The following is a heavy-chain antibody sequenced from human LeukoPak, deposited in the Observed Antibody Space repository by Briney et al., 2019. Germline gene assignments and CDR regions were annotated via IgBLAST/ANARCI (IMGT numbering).Heavy chain of an antibody. D-gene: IGHD1-26*01. V-gene: IGHV4-59*01. Sequence: SETLSLTCTVSGGSISSYYWSWIRQPPGKGLEWIGYIYYSGSTNHNPSLKSRVTISVDTSKNQFSLKLSSVTAADTAVYYCARVPSGSYYRGNYFDYWGQGTLVTVSS. CDR1: GGSISSYY. CDR2: IYYSGST. CDR3: ARVPSGSYYRGNYFDY. J-gene: IGHJ4*02.